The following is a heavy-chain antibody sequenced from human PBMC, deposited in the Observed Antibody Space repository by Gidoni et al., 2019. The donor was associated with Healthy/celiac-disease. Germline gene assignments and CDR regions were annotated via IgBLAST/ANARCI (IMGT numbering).Heavy chain of an antibody. D-gene: IGHD6-13*01. CDR1: GGSISSSSYY. Sequence: QLQLQESGPGLVKPSETLSLTCTVSGGSISSSSYYWGWIRQPPGKGLEWIGSIYYSGSTYYNPSLKSRVTISVDTSKNQFSLKLSSVTAADTAVYYCARFTPSLYSSSWCYYFDYWGQGTLVTVSS. J-gene: IGHJ4*02. V-gene: IGHV4-39*01. CDR2: IYYSGST. CDR3: ARFTPSLYSSSWCYYFDY.